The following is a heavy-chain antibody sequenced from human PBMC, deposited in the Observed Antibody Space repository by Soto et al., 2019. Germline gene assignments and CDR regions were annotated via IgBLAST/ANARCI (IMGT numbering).Heavy chain of an antibody. V-gene: IGHV4-59*01. D-gene: IGHD2-15*01. CDR2: IYYSGST. J-gene: IGHJ4*02. CDR3: ARGLVAEADY. Sequence: QVQLQESGPGLVKPSETLSLTCTVSGGSISSYYWSWIRQPPGTGLEWIGYIYYSGSTNSNPSLKSRVTISVDTSKNQFSLKLSSVTAADTAVYYCARGLVAEADYWGQGTLVTVSS. CDR1: GGSISSYY.